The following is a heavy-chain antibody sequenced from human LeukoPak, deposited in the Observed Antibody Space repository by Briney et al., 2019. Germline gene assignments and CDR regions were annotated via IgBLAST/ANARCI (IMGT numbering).Heavy chain of an antibody. Sequence: GGSLRLSCAASGFTFSSYAMTWVRQAPRKGLEWVSTISGSGGTTYYADSVKGRFTISRDNSKNALYLRMNSLRADDTAVYYCAKPGAGADYGDRFDYWGQGTLVTVSS. V-gene: IGHV3-23*01. D-gene: IGHD4-17*01. CDR1: GFTFSSYA. CDR2: ISGSGGTT. J-gene: IGHJ4*02. CDR3: AKPGAGADYGDRFDY.